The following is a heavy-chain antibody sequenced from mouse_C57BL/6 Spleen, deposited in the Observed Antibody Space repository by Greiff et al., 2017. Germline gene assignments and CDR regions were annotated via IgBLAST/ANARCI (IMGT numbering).Heavy chain of an antibody. J-gene: IGHJ4*01. CDR1: GYTFTSYW. V-gene: IGHV1-52*01. CDR2: IDPSDSET. D-gene: IGHD2-1*01. Sequence: QVQLQQPGAELVRPGSSVKLSCKASGYTFTSYWMHWVKQRPIQGLEWIGNIDPSDSETHYNQKFKDKATLTVDKSSSTAYMQLSSLTSEDSAVYYCERLDGNRHGAMDYWGQGTSVTVSS. CDR3: ERLDGNRHGAMDY.